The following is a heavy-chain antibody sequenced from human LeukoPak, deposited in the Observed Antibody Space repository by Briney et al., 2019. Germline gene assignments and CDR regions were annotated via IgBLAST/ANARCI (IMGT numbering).Heavy chain of an antibody. CDR2: IRQDGTEK. V-gene: IGHV3-7*01. CDR3: AAGTGYLIEK. CDR1: GFSFGSNW. J-gene: IGHJ4*02. Sequence: GGSLRLSCAASGFSFGSNWMDWVRQSPGRGLEWVANIRQDGTEKNYVDSVKGRFIISRDNAKNSLYLQMNSLRAEDTAVYYCAAGTGYLIEKWGQGTLVTVSS. D-gene: IGHD2-15*01.